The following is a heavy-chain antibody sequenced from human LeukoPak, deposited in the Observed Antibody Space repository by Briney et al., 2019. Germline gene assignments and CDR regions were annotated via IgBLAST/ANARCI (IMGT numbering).Heavy chain of an antibody. Sequence: PSETLSLTCAVYGGSFRGYYWSCIRQPPGKGLEWLGEINHSGSTNYNPSLKSRVTISVDTSKNQFSLKLSSVTAADTAVYYCARGSSSSSFGWFDPWGQGTLATVSS. J-gene: IGHJ5*02. CDR1: GGSFRGYY. CDR3: ARGSSSSSFGWFDP. CDR2: INHSGST. V-gene: IGHV4-34*01. D-gene: IGHD6-6*01.